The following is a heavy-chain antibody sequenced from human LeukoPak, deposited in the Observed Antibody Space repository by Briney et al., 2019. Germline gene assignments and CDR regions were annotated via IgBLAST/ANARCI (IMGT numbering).Heavy chain of an antibody. J-gene: IGHJ4*02. CDR3: ARDRLSGSYIDY. CDR2: ISSSSSTI. Sequence: PGGSLRLSCAASGFTFSSYSMNWVRQAPGKGLEWVSYISSSSSTIYYADSVKGRFTISRVNAKNSMYLQMNSLRAEDSTVYYCARDRLSGSYIDYWGQGTLVTVSS. CDR1: GFTFSSYS. V-gene: IGHV3-48*01. D-gene: IGHD1-26*01.